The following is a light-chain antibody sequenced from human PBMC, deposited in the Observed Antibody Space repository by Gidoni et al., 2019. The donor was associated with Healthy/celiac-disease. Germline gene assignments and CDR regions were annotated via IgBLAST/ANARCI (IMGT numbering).Light chain of an antibody. CDR1: QSISSY. J-gene: IGKJ2*01. CDR2: AAS. Sequence: DIQMTQSPSSLSASEGDRVTITCRASQSISSYLNWYQQKPGKAPKLLIYAASSLQSGVPSRFSGSGSGTDFTLTISSLQPEDFATYYCQQSYSTPYTFGQGTKLEIE. CDR3: QQSYSTPYT. V-gene: IGKV1-39*01.